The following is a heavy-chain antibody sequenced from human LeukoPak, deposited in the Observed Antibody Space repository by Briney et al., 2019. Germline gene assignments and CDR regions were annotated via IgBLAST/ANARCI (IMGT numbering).Heavy chain of an antibody. Sequence: ASVKVSCKASGYTFTGYYTHWVRQAPGQGLEWMGWINPNSGGTNYAQKFQGRVTMARDTSISTAYMELSRLRSDDTAVYYCARLGCSSTSCYTAYYYGMDVWGQGTTVTVSS. V-gene: IGHV1-2*02. CDR3: ARLGCSSTSCYTAYYYGMDV. J-gene: IGHJ6*02. D-gene: IGHD2-2*02. CDR2: INPNSGGT. CDR1: GYTFTGYY.